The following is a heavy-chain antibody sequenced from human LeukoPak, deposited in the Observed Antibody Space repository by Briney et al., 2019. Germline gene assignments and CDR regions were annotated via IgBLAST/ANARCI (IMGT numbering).Heavy chain of an antibody. Sequence: GGSLRLSCAASGFTFSSYGMHWVRQAPGKGLEWVAFIRYDGSNKYYSDSVKGRFTISRDNSKNTLYLQMNSLRAEDTAVYYCARDHFYGSGSYPFDYWGQGTLVTVSS. CDR2: IRYDGSNK. CDR3: ARDHFYGSGSYPFDY. CDR1: GFTFSSYG. J-gene: IGHJ4*02. D-gene: IGHD3-10*01. V-gene: IGHV3-30*02.